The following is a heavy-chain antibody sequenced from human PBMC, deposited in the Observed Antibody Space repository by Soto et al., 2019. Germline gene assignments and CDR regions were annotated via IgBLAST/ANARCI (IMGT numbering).Heavy chain of an antibody. CDR2: IMPIFRTA. CDR3: ARAKDRAQLGGNYYSFIDV. V-gene: IGHV1-69*12. CDR1: GGTFSTSA. D-gene: IGHD3-3*02. Sequence: QVQVVQSGAEVKKPGSSVKVSCKTYGGTFSTSAISWVRQAPGQGLEWMGGIMPIFRTADYAQNFRGRDTITADESATTANLELRCLTSEDAGVYYYARAKDRAQLGGNYYSFIDVWGQGTRVIVTS. J-gene: IGHJ6*02.